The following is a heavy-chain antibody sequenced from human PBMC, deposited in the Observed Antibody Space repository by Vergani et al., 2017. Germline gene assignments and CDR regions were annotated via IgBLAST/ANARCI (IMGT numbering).Heavy chain of an antibody. V-gene: IGHV4-59*01. D-gene: IGHD6-6*01. J-gene: IGHJ4*02. CDR1: GCSISSYY. CDR2: IYYSGST. Sequence: QVQLQESGPGLVKPSETLSLTCTVSGCSISSYYWRWIRQPPGNGLEWIGYIYYSGSTNSNPSRKSRVTISVDTSKNQFSLKLSSVTAADTAVYYCARGAYSSSPFDYWGQGTLVTVSS. CDR3: ARGAYSSSPFDY.